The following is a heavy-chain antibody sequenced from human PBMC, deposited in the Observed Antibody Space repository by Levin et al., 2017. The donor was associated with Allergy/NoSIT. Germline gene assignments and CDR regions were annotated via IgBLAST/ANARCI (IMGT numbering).Heavy chain of an antibody. CDR3: ATEGKGDSGWYYFDY. Sequence: GESLKISCAASGFTFSIYAMTWVRQAPGKGLEWVSVISGSSGTIHYADAVKGRFTISRDNFKNTLYLQMNSLRAEDTAVYYCATEGKGDSGWYYFDYWGQGTLVTVSS. J-gene: IGHJ4*02. V-gene: IGHV3-23*01. D-gene: IGHD6-19*01. CDR2: ISGSSGTI. CDR1: GFTFSIYA.